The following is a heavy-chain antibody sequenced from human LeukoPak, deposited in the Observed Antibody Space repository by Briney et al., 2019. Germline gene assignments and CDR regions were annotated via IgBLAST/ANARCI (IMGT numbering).Heavy chain of an antibody. Sequence: ASVKVSCKASGYTFTSHGFSWVRQAPGQGLEWMGWISSNNGNMNYAQKFQGRVTMTTDTSTSTAYMELRSLRSDDTAVYYCARDIISCGGDCYRGSPIDIWGQGTMVTVSS. CDR1: GYTFTSHG. CDR2: ISSNNGNM. J-gene: IGHJ3*02. D-gene: IGHD2-21*01. V-gene: IGHV1-18*01. CDR3: ARDIISCGGDCYRGSPIDI.